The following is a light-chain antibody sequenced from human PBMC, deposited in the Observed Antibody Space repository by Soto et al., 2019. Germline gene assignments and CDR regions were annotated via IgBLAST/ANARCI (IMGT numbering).Light chain of an antibody. V-gene: IGKV3-15*01. J-gene: IGKJ5*01. CDR2: GAS. CDR1: QSVSSN. CDR3: QQYNNWPPIT. Sequence: EIVLTQSHGTLSLSPGERATLSCRASQSVSSNLAWYQQKPGQAPRLLIYGASTRATGIPARFSGSGSGTEFTLTISSLQSEDFAVYYCQQYNNWPPITFGQGTRLEIK.